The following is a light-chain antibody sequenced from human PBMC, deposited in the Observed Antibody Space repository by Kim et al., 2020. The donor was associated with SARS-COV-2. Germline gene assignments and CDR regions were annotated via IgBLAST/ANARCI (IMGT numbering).Light chain of an antibody. CDR2: AAS. V-gene: IGKV1-16*02. Sequence: DIQMTQSPSSLSASVGDRVTITCRASQGITTSLAWFQQKPGKAPKSLIYAASNLQSGVPSKFSGSGSGTDFTLTINTLQPEDFATYYCQQYYNCHLTFGGGTKVDIK. CDR1: QGITTS. J-gene: IGKJ4*01. CDR3: QQYYNCHLT.